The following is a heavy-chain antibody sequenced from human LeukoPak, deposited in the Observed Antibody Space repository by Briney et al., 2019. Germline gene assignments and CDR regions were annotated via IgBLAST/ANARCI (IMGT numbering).Heavy chain of an antibody. CDR2: ISAYNGNT. CDR1: GYTFSSYG. V-gene: IGHV1-18*01. J-gene: IGHJ4*02. Sequence: ASVKVSCKASGYTFSSYGISWVRQAPGQGLECMGWISAYNGNTKNAQKFQGRVTMTTDTSTSTACMELRSLRSDDTAIYYCARVVGDYVWGSYRPEGCFDSWGQGTLVTVSS. CDR3: ARVVGDYVWGSYRPEGCFDS. D-gene: IGHD3-16*02.